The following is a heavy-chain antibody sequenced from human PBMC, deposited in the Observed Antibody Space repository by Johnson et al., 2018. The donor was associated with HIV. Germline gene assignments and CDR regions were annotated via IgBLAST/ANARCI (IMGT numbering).Heavy chain of an antibody. CDR3: AKDDNLGVWYSDAFDV. Sequence: QVQLVESGGGVVQPGRSLRLSCAASGFTFSSYGMHWVRQAPGTGLEWVAFIRYDGTNKYYADSVKGRFTISRDNSRNTLNLQMNSLRAEDTAIYYCAKDDNLGVWYSDAFDVWGQGTVVTVSS. CDR2: IRYDGTNK. D-gene: IGHD6-19*01. CDR1: GFTFSSYG. V-gene: IGHV3-30*02. J-gene: IGHJ3*01.